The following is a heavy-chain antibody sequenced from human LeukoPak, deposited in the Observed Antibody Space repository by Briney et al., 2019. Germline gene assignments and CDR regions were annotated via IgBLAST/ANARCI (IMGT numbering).Heavy chain of an antibody. CDR2: ISGSGGST. J-gene: IGHJ6*03. CDR3: ARDKKYYYYYMDV. V-gene: IGHV3-23*01. Sequence: GGSLRLSCAASGFTFSSYAMSWVRQAPGKGLEWVSAISGSGGSTYYADSVKGRFTISRDNSKNTLYLQMNSLRAEDTAVYYCARDKKYYYYYMDVWGKGTTVTVSS. CDR1: GFTFSSYA.